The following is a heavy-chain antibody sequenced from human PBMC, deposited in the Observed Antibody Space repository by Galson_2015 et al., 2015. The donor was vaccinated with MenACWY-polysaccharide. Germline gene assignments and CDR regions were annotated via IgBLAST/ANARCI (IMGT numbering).Heavy chain of an antibody. J-gene: IGHJ4*02. CDR2: ISWTSGSI. CDR1: GFTFDDYA. D-gene: IGHD6-13*01. V-gene: IGHV3-9*01. Sequence: SLRLSCAASGFTFDDYAMHWVRQAPGKGLEWVSGISWTSGSIGYADSVKGRFPISRDNAKNSLYLQMNSLRAEDTALYYCAKGPPVATAGDASYYLHYPGQRTLVTVS. CDR3: AKGPPVATAGDASYYLHY.